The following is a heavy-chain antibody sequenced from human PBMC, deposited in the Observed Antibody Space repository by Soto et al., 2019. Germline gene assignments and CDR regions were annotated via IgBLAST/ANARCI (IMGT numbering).Heavy chain of an antibody. Sequence: GGSLRLSCAASGFTFSSYAMSWVRQAPGKGLEWVSAISGSGGSTYYADSVKGRFTISRENSMNTLYLQMNSLRAEDTAVYYCAKTGLLWFGELLSLRDDAFDIWGQGTMVTVSS. CDR3: AKTGLLWFGELLSLRDDAFDI. V-gene: IGHV3-23*01. CDR2: ISGSGGST. J-gene: IGHJ3*02. D-gene: IGHD3-10*01. CDR1: GFTFSSYA.